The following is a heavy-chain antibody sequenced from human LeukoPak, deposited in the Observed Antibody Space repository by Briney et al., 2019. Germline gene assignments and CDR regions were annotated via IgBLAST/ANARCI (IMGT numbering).Heavy chain of an antibody. CDR3: ARDSNYDFWSGSLYYFDY. V-gene: IGHV6-1*01. CDR2: TYYRSKWYN. Sequence: SQTLSLTCAISGDSVSSNSAAWNWIRQSPSRGLEWPGRTYYRSKWYNDYAVSVKSRVTINPDTSKNQFSLKLSSVTAADTAVYYCARDSNYDFWSGSLYYFDYWGQGTLVTVSS. D-gene: IGHD3-3*01. J-gene: IGHJ4*02. CDR1: GDSVSSNSAA.